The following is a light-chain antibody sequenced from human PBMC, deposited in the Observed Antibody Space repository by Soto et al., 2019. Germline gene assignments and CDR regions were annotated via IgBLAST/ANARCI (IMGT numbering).Light chain of an antibody. CDR2: GAS. V-gene: IGKV3-15*01. Sequence: EIVMTQSPATLSVSPGERATLSCRASQSVSSNLAWLQQKPGQAPRLLIYGASTRATGIPARFTGSGSGTEFTLTISSLQSEDFAVYYCHQYNNWPHTFGQGTKLEIK. CDR3: HQYNNWPHT. CDR1: QSVSSN. J-gene: IGKJ2*01.